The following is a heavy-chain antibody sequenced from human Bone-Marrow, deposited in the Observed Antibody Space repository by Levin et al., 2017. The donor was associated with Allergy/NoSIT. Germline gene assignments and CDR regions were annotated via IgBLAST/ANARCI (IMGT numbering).Heavy chain of an antibody. V-gene: IGHV3-53*01. J-gene: IGHJ4*02. Sequence: SGESLKISCAVSGLSVSNDYLSWVRQAPGKGLEWVSVIYGGGSTYYDESVQGRFTISRDGSKNTLHLQMNSLRLEDTAVYYCARGPYRGYYWAGDYGGQGTLVTVSS. CDR2: IYGGGST. CDR1: GLSVSNDY. CDR3: ARGPYRGYYWAGDY. D-gene: IGHD1-1*01.